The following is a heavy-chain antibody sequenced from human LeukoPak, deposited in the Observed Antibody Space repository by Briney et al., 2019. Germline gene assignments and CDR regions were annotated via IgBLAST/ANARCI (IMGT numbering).Heavy chain of an antibody. V-gene: IGHV4-59*01. J-gene: IGHJ1*01. CDR1: GLAITNYY. Sequence: PSETLSLTCTVSGLAITNYYWSWIRQPPGKGLEWIGYIYHTGITNYNPSLKSRVTMSVDTPNDQFLLKLTPVTAADTAIYYCARMDSSDWYPRNFQLWGQGTLVTVSS. CDR3: ARMDSSDWYPRNFQL. CDR2: IYHTGIT. D-gene: IGHD6-13*01.